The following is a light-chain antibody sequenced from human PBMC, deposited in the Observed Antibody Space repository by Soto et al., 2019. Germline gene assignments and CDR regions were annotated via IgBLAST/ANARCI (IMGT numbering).Light chain of an antibody. CDR1: QSISNY. Sequence: DIQMTQSPSSLSASVGDRVSITCRASQSISNYLSWYQQKPGKAPKVLIYAESRLQSGVPSRFSGSGSGTEFTLTITTLQPEDFATYYCQQSYSTSSLTFGGGTKVDIK. J-gene: IGKJ4*01. CDR3: QQSYSTSSLT. CDR2: AES. V-gene: IGKV1-39*01.